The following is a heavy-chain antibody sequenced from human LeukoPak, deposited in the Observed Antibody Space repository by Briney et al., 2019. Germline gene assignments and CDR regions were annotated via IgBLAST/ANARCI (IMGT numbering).Heavy chain of an antibody. V-gene: IGHV3-23*01. CDR2: ISGSGGST. Sequence: GGSLRLSCAASKFNFSSYNMNWIRQAPGKGLEWVSGISGSGGSTYYADSVKGRFTISRDYSKNTLYLQMNSLRAEDTAVYYCAKDAGVDIVVAPAHGMDVWGQGTTVTVSS. D-gene: IGHD2-2*01. J-gene: IGHJ6*02. CDR1: KFNFSSYN. CDR3: AKDAGVDIVVAPAHGMDV.